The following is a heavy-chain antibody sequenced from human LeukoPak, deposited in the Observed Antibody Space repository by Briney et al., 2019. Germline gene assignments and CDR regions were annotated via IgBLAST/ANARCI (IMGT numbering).Heavy chain of an antibody. Sequence: GGSLRLSCAASGFTFSSYNMNWVRQAPGKGLEWVSNISSSSSTIYYADSVKGRFTISRDNAKNSLYLQMNSLRAEDTAVYYCARDDDYSNYVVDYWGQGTLVTVSS. J-gene: IGHJ4*02. V-gene: IGHV3-48*04. CDR2: ISSSSSTI. D-gene: IGHD4-11*01. CDR1: GFTFSSYN. CDR3: ARDDDYSNYVVDY.